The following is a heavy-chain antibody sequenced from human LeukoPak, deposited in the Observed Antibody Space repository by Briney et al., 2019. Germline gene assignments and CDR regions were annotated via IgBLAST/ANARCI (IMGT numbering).Heavy chain of an antibody. V-gene: IGHV4-59*08. D-gene: IGHD4-17*01. CDR1: GGSISSYY. Sequence: SETLSLTCTVSGGSISSYYWSWIRQPPGKGLEWIGYIYYSGSTNYNPSLKSRVTIPVDTSKNQFSLKLSSVTAADTAVYYCARLYGDYAQPFDYWGQGTLVTVSS. CDR2: IYYSGST. CDR3: ARLYGDYAQPFDY. J-gene: IGHJ4*02.